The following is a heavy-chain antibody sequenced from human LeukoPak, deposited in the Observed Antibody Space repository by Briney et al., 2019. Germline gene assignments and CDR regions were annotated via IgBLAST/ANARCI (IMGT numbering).Heavy chain of an antibody. CDR3: ARETPLAVADY. J-gene: IGHJ4*02. V-gene: IGHV1-46*01. CDR1: GYTFTSYY. CDR2: INPSGGST. D-gene: IGHD6-19*01. Sequence: ASVKVSCKASGYTFTSYYMHWVRQAPGQGLEWMGIINPSGGSTSYAQKFQGSVTMTRDTSTSTVYMELSSLRSEDTAVYYCARETPLAVADYWGQGTLVTVSS.